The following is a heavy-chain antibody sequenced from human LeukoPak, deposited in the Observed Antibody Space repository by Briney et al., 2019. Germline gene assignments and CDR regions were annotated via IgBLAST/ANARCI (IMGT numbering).Heavy chain of an antibody. Sequence: PGGSLRLSCAPSGFTFRTFGMHWVRQAAGKGLEWVAIIWFDGINKYCADSVKGRFTISRDNSKNTLYPQMNSLGAEDTAVYYCARDYYDSSGQLHAGAHAFDIWGQGTMVTVSS. CDR1: GFTFRTFG. CDR2: IWFDGINK. V-gene: IGHV3-33*01. CDR3: ARDYYDSSGQLHAGAHAFDI. J-gene: IGHJ3*02. D-gene: IGHD3-22*01.